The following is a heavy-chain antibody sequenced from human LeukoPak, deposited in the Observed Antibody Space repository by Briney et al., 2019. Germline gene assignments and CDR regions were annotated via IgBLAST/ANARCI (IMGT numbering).Heavy chain of an antibody. CDR1: GFTFSSYS. CDR2: ISSSSSTI. V-gene: IGHV3-48*04. CDR3: ARVPLSGSYYPYYFDY. D-gene: IGHD3-10*01. J-gene: IGHJ4*02. Sequence: PGGSLRLSCAASGFTFSSYSMNWVRQAPGKGLEWVSYISSSSSTIYYADSVKGRFTISRDNAKNSLYLQMNSLRAEDTAVYYCARVPLSGSYYPYYFDYWGQGTLVTVSS.